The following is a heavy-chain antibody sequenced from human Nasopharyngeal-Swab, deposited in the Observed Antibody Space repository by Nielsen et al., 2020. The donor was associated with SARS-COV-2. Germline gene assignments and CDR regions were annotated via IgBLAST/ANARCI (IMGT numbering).Heavy chain of an antibody. D-gene: IGHD1-1*01. CDR3: ARQQIIGTTAPLGPFDI. J-gene: IGHJ3*02. Sequence: GESLKISCKGSGHSFTRNWIGWVRQMPGKGLEWMGIIYPGDSDARYSPSFLGQVTISADKSINTAYLQWSSLKASDTAMYYCARQQIIGTTAPLGPFDIWGQGTMVTVSS. CDR2: IYPGDSDA. CDR1: GHSFTRNW. V-gene: IGHV5-51*01.